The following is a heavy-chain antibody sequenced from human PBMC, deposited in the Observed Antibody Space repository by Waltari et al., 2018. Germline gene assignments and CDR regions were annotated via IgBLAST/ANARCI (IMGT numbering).Heavy chain of an antibody. D-gene: IGHD1-26*01. V-gene: IGHV4-30-4*08. CDR3: ARAPTSVGATTFDY. Sequence: QVQLQESGPGLVKPSQTLSLTCTVSGGSISSGDYYWSWIREPPGKGLEWIGYIYYSGSTYYNPSLKSRVAISVDTSKNQFSLKLSSVTAADTAVYYCARAPTSVGATTFDYWGQGTLVTVSS. CDR2: IYYSGST. CDR1: GGSISSGDYY. J-gene: IGHJ4*02.